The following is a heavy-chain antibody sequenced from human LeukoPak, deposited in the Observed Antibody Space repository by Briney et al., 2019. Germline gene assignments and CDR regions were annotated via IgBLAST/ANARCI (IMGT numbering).Heavy chain of an antibody. CDR1: VYTLISYS. J-gene: IGHJ1*01. CDR3: ARGDCSSDTCYLPEYFQH. V-gene: IGHV1-18*01. D-gene: IGHD2-2*01. CDR2: ISAYNGHT. Sequence: GASVKVPCKASVYTLISYSISWVRQAPGQGLDWMVWISAYNGHTNYAQKLQGRVTMTTDTSTSTAYMELRSLRPDDTAVYYCARGDCSSDTCYLPEYFQHWGQGTLVTVSS.